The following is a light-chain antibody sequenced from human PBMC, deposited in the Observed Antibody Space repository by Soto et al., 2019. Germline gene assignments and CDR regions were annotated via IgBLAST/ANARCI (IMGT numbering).Light chain of an antibody. CDR2: MAS. V-gene: IGKV2-28*01. CDR1: QSPLHSDGNNY. Sequence: SLSVTPGQPVSMSCTTNQSPLHSDGNNYLDWDRQKPGHAAQVLIYMASNRAPGVPDRFSGSGSGTDFTLKISRVEAEDVGVYYCMQALLTPTSGPGAKVDIK. CDR3: MQALLTPT. J-gene: IGKJ3*01.